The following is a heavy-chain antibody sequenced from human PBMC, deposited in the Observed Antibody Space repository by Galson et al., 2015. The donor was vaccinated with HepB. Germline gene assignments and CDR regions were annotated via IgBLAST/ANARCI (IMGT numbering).Heavy chain of an antibody. CDR1: GGSISSYY. V-gene: IGHV4-59*01. CDR2: IYYSGST. D-gene: IGHD3-22*01. J-gene: IGHJ4*02. CDR3: ARVTPYYYDSSPRGPFDY. Sequence: ETLSLTCTVSGGSISSYYWSWIRQPPGKGLEWIGYIYYSGSTNYNPSLKSRVTISVDTSKNQFSLKLSSVTAADTAVYYCARVTPYYYDSSPRGPFDYWGQGTLVTVSS.